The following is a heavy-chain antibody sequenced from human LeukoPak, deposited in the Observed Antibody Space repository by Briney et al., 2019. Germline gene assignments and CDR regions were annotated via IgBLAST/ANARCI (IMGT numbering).Heavy chain of an antibody. CDR2: IYHSGST. V-gene: IGHV4-30-2*01. D-gene: IGHD6-13*01. Sequence: SETLSLTCAVSGGSISSGGYSWSRIRQPPGKGLEWIGYIYHSGSTYYNPSLKSRVTISVDRSKNQFSLKLSSVTDADTAVYYCARLVAATGNFDYWGQGTLVTVSS. CDR1: GGSISSGGYS. CDR3: ARLVAATGNFDY. J-gene: IGHJ4*02.